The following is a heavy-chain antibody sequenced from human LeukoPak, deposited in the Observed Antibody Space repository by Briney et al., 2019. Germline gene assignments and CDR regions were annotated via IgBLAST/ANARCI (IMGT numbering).Heavy chain of an antibody. CDR2: IYPGDSDT. Sequence: PGESLKISCKGSGYSFTSYWIGWVRQMPGKGLEWMGIIYPGDSDTRYSPSFQGQVTISADKSISTAYLQWSSLKASDTAMYYCARQASRFMVRGVINYYYGMDVWGQGTTVTVSS. CDR1: GYSFTSYW. J-gene: IGHJ6*02. CDR3: ARQASRFMVRGVINYYYGMDV. V-gene: IGHV5-51*01. D-gene: IGHD3-10*01.